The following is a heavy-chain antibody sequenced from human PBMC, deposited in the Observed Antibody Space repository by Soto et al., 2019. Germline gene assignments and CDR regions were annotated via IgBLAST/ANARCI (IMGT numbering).Heavy chain of an antibody. CDR3: ARESEDLTSNFHC. CDR2: SSSTTNYI. CDR1: GFTFTRYS. Sequence: GGSLRLYCSASGFTFTRYSMNWIRQATEKGLEWGSSSSSTTNYICSGDSMKSRITISRDNAKNSLYLELNRLRAADTAVYYWARESEDLTSNFHCSGQVTLGTVGS. V-gene: IGHV3-21*06. J-gene: IGHJ4*02.